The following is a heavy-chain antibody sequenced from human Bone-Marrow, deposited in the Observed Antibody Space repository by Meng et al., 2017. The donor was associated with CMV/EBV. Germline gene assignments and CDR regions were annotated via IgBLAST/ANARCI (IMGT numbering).Heavy chain of an antibody. CDR3: ATAAGTSYYYYGMDV. CDR1: GDTFSSYS. J-gene: IGHJ6*02. D-gene: IGHD6-13*01. V-gene: IGHV1-69*05. Sequence: SVKVSCKASGDTFSSYSISWVRQAPGQGLEWMGGIIPVFGTANYAQKFQGRVTISTDESTSTAHMELSSLRSEDTAMYYCATAAGTSYYYYGMDVWGQGTTVTVSS. CDR2: IIPVFGTA.